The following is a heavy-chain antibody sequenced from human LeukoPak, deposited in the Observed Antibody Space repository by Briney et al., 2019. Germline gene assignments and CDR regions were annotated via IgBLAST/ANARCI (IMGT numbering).Heavy chain of an antibody. J-gene: IGHJ4*02. CDR3: VSPDPLSRAARLGY. CDR2: ISGNGAST. D-gene: IGHD6-6*01. CDR1: GFTFSTYD. V-gene: IGHV3-23*01. Sequence: GGSLRLSCAASGFTFSTYDMSWVRQAPGKGLEWVSVISGNGASTYYAGSAAGRFTISRDNAKNSLYLQMNSLRAEDTAVYYCVSPDPLSRAARLGYWGQGTLVTVSS.